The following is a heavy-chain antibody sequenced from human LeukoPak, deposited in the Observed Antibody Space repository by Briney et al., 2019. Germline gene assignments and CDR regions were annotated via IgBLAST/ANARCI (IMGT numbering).Heavy chain of an antibody. CDR1: GGSISSYY. J-gene: IGHJ5*02. Sequence: PSETLSLTCTVSGGSISSYYWSWIRQPPGKGLEWIGYIYYSGSTNYNPSLKSRVTISVDTSKNQFSLKLSSVTAADTAVYYCAREYGSGAGRFDPWGQGTLVTVSS. V-gene: IGHV4-59*01. CDR2: IYYSGST. CDR3: AREYGSGAGRFDP. D-gene: IGHD3-10*01.